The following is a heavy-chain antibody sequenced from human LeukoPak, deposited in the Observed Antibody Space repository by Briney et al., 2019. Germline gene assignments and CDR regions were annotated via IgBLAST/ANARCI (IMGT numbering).Heavy chain of an antibody. V-gene: IGHV1-18*01. D-gene: IGHD2-2*01. J-gene: IGHJ5*02. CDR3: ARGGLLWAENWFDP. Sequence: RLQGRVTMTTDTSTTTAYMELRSLRSDDTAVYYCARGGLLWAENWFDPWGQGTLVTVSS.